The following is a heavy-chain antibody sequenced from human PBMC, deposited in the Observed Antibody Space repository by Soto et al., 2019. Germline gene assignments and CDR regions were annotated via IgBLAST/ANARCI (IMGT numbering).Heavy chain of an antibody. CDR2: IYYSGST. J-gene: IGHJ4*02. CDR3: AREGYYYDSSGYQYYFDY. V-gene: IGHV4-31*03. CDR1: GGSIRSGGYY. Sequence: SETQSLTCTVSGGSIRSGGYYWSWIRQHPGKGLEWIGYIYYSGSTYYNPSLKSRVTISVDTSKNQFSLKLSSVTAADTAVYYCAREGYYYDSSGYQYYFDYWGQGTLVTVSS. D-gene: IGHD3-22*01.